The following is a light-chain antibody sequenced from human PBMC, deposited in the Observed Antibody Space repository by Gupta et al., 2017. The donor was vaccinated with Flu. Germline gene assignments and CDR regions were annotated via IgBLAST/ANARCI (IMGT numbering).Light chain of an antibody. CDR3: RQSVSSPFT. CDR2: AAS. Sequence: EIQLLQCPSSLSASVGDRVTMTCRAGQSISSFLNWYQHEPGKAPKLLLYAASGLQRGVPSRFRGSGSGTHFTLTITSLQPEDLGTYYFRQSVSSPFTFGPGTKVDV. V-gene: IGKV1-39*01. J-gene: IGKJ3*01. CDR1: QSISSF.